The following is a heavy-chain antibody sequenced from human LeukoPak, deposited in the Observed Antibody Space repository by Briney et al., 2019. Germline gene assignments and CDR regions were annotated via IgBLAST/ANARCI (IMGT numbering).Heavy chain of an antibody. CDR2: IGGSSRSI. CDR1: GFTFSPYS. CDR3: AREGPEQDFDY. J-gene: IGHJ4*02. D-gene: IGHD1/OR15-1a*01. Sequence: GGSLRLSCEASGFTFSPYSMNWVRQAPGKGLEWVSSIGGSSRSIYYADSVKGRFTVSRDNAKNSVHLQMNSLRAEDTAVYYCAREGPEQDFDYWGQGTLVTVSS. V-gene: IGHV3-21*01.